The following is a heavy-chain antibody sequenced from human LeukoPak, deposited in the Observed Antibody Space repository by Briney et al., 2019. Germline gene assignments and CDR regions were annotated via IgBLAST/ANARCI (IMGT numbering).Heavy chain of an antibody. CDR2: IYYSGST. V-gene: IGHV4-59*11. CDR1: GGSIGSHY. D-gene: IGHD2-8*01. J-gene: IGHJ4*02. Sequence: SETLSLTCTVSGGSIGSHYWSWIRQPPGKGLEWIGYIYYSGSTNYNPSLKSRVTISVDTSKNQFSLKLSSVTAADTAVYYCARGGYCTNGVCYRDFDYWGQGALVTVSS. CDR3: ARGGYCTNGVCYRDFDY.